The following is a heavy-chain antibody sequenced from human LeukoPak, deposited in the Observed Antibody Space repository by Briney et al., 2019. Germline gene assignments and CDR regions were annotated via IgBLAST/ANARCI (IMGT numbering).Heavy chain of an antibody. D-gene: IGHD7-27*01. CDR3: ARALGRNWFDP. CDR1: GSSLNSDYY. Sequence: SETLSHTCAVSGSSLNSDYYWGWIRQPPGKGLEWIGSIYHSGTTNYNPSLKTRVTISVDTSKNQFSLKLNSVTAADTAIYYCARALGRNWFDPWGQGTLVTVFS. V-gene: IGHV4-38-2*01. J-gene: IGHJ5*02. CDR2: IYHSGTT.